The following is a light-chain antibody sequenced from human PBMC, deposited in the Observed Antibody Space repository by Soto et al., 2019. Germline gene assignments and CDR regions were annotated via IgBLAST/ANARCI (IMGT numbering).Light chain of an antibody. Sequence: DIQMSQSPSSLSASLGDRVTSXXQASQDISNYLNWYQQKPGKAPKIXIYDASNLETGGPSRFSGSGSGTDFTFTISSLQPEDIATYYCQQYDNLPLTFGGGTKVDIK. V-gene: IGKV1-33*01. J-gene: IGKJ4*01. CDR3: QQYDNLPLT. CDR1: QDISNY. CDR2: DAS.